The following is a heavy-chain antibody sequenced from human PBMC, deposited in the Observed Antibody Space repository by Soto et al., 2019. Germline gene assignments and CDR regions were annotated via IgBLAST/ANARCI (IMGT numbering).Heavy chain of an antibody. J-gene: IGHJ6*04. CDR2: IDPRDSYT. CDR3: ARVADTYFVFLSGTSSNFYFYVKAV. D-gene: IGHD3-3*01. CDR1: GYGFTSYW. V-gene: IGHV5-10-1*01. Sequence: GESLKISCQGSGYGFTSYWISWVRQMPGTGLEWMGRIDPRDSYTKYSPSLEGHVTISADKSFSTAYLQWSSLKASDTAIYYCARVADTYFVFLSGTSSNFYFYVKAVWGKGTTVADSS.